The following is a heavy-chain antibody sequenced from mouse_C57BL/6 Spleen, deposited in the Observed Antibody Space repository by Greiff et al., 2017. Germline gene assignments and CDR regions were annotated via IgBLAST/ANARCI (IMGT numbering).Heavy chain of an antibody. CDR1: GFTFSSYG. D-gene: IGHD2-3*01. J-gene: IGHJ2*01. V-gene: IGHV5-6*01. CDR2: ISSGGSYT. CDR3: ARQRDMTYFDY. Sequence: EVHLVESGGDLVKPGGSLKLSCAASGFTFSSYGMSWVRQTPDKRLEWVATISSGGSYTYYPDSVKGRFTISRDNAKNTLYLQMSSLKSEDTAMYYCARQRDMTYFDYWGQGTTLTVSS.